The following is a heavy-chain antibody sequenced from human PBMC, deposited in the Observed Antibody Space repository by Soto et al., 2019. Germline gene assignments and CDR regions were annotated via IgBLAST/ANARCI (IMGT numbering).Heavy chain of an antibody. D-gene: IGHD4-17*01. Sequence: QITLKESGPTLVKPTQTLTLTCTFSGFSLSTSGVGVGWIRQPPGKALEWLALIYWDDDKRYSPSLKSMLTITHATSKNQVVLTMTHMDPVDTATYYCAHYGDYQFGDWGQGTLVTVSS. CDR1: GFSLSTSGVG. CDR2: IYWDDDK. CDR3: AHYGDYQFGD. V-gene: IGHV2-5*02. J-gene: IGHJ4*02.